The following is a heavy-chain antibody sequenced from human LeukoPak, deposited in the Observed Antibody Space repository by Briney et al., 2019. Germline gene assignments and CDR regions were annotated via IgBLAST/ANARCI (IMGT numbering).Heavy chain of an antibody. CDR1: GFTFSSYW. CDR3: ARADEQWLVPHLGY. J-gene: IGHJ4*02. D-gene: IGHD6-19*01. V-gene: IGHV3-74*01. CDR2: INSDGSST. Sequence: PGGSLRLSCAASGFTFSSYWMHWVRQAPGKGLVWVSRINSDGSSTSYADSVKGRFTISRDNAKNTLYLQMNSLRAEDTAVYYCARADEQWLVPHLGYWGQGTLVTVSS.